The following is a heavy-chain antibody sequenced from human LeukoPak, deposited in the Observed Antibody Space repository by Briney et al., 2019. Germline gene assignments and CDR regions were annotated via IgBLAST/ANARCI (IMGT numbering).Heavy chain of an antibody. CDR1: GFIFNDAW. J-gene: IGHJ5*02. V-gene: IGHV3-23*01. CDR2: ISASGGST. CDR3: AEVGLSIRGWFDP. Sequence: PGGSLRLSCAASGFIFNDAWVTWVRQAPGKGLEWVSVISASGGSTYYTDSVKGRVTISRDNSKNTLYLQMNSLRAEDTAVYYCAEVGLSIRGWFDPWGQGTLVTVSS. D-gene: IGHD2/OR15-2a*01.